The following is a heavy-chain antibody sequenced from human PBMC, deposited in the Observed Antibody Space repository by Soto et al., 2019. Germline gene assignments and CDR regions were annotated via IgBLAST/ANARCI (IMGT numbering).Heavy chain of an antibody. CDR3: ERGGGSDYFDY. CDR2: INHLETT. J-gene: IGHJ4*02. V-gene: IGHV4-30-2*01. D-gene: IGHD1-26*01. CDR1: GASITYGGYS. Sequence: SETLSLTCTVSGASITYGGYSWSWIRQTPGKGLEWIGYINHLETTFYNPSFESRLSLSIDRAKNQFSLNLNSMSAADRAVYFCERGGGSDYFDYWGQGILVTVSS.